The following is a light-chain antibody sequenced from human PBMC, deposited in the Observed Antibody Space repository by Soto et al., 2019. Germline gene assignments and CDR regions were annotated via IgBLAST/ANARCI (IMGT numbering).Light chain of an antibody. CDR2: DNS. V-gene: IGLV3-21*02. CDR3: QVWDSRSDHWV. J-gene: IGLJ3*02. Sequence: SYELTQPPSVSVAPGQTATITCGGNNIGSKSVHWYQQRPGQAPVLVVFDNSDRPSGIPERFSGSNSGNTATLTINRVEAGDEADYHCQVWDSRSDHWVFGGGTKLTVL. CDR1: NIGSKS.